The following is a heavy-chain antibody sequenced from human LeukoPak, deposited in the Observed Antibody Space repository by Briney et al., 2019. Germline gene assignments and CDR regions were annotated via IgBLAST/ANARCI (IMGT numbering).Heavy chain of an antibody. J-gene: IGHJ3*01. CDR3: AELAAYSR. CDR1: GFTFSSYS. Sequence: GGSLRLSCAASGFTFSSYSMNWVRQAPGKGLEWVSYISSSSSTINYADSVKGRFTISRDNAKNSLYLQMNSLRAEDTAVYYCAELAAYSRWGQGTMVTVSS. D-gene: IGHD3-16*01. CDR2: ISSSSSTI. V-gene: IGHV3-48*01.